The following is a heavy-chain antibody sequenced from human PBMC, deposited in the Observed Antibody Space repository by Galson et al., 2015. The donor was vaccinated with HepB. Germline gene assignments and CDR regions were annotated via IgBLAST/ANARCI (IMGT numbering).Heavy chain of an antibody. CDR2: ISSSGNSI. D-gene: IGHD2-15*01. J-gene: IGHJ4*02. Sequence: SLRLSCAVSGFTFSDYYVSWLRPAPGKGLDCISYISSSGNSIYYGNYVKGRFTISRDNAKNSLYLKMNSLRAEHTAVYYCARAAPCSGGDCYSKMGRDFDYWGQGTLVTVSS. V-gene: IGHV3-11*01. CDR1: GFTFSDYY. CDR3: ARAAPCSGGDCYSKMGRDFDY.